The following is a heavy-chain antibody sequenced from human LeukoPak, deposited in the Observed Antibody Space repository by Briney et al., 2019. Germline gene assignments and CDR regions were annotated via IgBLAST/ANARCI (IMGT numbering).Heavy chain of an antibody. CDR1: GFTVSSNY. J-gene: IGHJ4*02. Sequence: GGSLRLSCAASGFTVSSNYMSCVRQAPGKGLEWVSVIYVDGTTYYADSVQGRFTISRDNSKNTLFLQMNSLTAEDTAVYYCARDFNSRQFDYWGQGALVTVSS. D-gene: IGHD6-13*01. CDR2: IYVDGTT. V-gene: IGHV3-53*01. CDR3: ARDFNSRQFDY.